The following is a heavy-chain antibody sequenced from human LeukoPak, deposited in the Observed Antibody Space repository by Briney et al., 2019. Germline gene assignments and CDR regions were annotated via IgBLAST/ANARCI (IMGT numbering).Heavy chain of an antibody. Sequence: GGSLRLSCAASGFTFDDYAMHWVRHGPGKGLEWVSGISWHSGSRGYADSVRGRFTISRDNAENSLYLQMNSLRAEDTAVYYCTRDDYWGQGTLVTVSS. CDR2: ISWHSGSR. V-gene: IGHV3-9*01. CDR3: TRDDY. CDR1: GFTFDDYA. J-gene: IGHJ1*01.